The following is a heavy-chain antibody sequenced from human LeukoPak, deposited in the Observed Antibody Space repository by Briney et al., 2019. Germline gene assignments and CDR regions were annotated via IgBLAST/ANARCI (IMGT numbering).Heavy chain of an antibody. CDR3: ARDFSQYCGGDCPWDY. CDR2: ISSSSSTV. V-gene: IGHV3-48*02. CDR1: GFTFNNSA. J-gene: IGHJ4*02. D-gene: IGHD2-21*02. Sequence: GGSLRLPCAASGFTFNNSAMSWVRQAPGKGLEWVSYISSSSSTVYYADSVKGRFTISRDNAKNSLYLQMNSLRDEDTAVYYCARDFSQYCGGDCPWDYWGQGTLVTVSS.